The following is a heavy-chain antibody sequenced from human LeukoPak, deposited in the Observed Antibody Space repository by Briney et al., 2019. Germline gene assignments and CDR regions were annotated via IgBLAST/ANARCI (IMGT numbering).Heavy chain of an antibody. Sequence: GGSLRLSCAASGSTFSGHSMTWVRQAPGKGLEWVANINLDGSERFYVDFVKGRFTISRDNADNSMYLQMNSLRAEDTAVYYCGRVIAGAIDYWGQGTLVTVSS. V-gene: IGHV3-7*01. J-gene: IGHJ4*02. CDR1: GSTFSGHS. D-gene: IGHD6-13*01. CDR3: GRVIAGAIDY. CDR2: INLDGSER.